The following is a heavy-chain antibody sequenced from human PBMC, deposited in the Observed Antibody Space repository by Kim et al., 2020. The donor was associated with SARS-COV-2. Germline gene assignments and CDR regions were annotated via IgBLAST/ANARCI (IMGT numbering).Heavy chain of an antibody. CDR3: VKRLAHGATFFHYAFDI. Sequence: GGSLRLSCSASGFTFSSYAMHWVRQAPGKGLEYVSAISSNGGSTYYADSVKGRFTISRDNSKNTLYLQMSSLRAEDTAVYYCVKRLAHGATFFHYAFDIWGQGTMVTVSS. CDR2: ISSNGGST. CDR1: GFTFSSYA. V-gene: IGHV3-64D*06. D-gene: IGHD1-26*01. J-gene: IGHJ3*02.